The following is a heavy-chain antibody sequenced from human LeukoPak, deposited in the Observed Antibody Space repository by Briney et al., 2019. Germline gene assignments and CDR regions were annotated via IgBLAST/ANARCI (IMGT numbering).Heavy chain of an antibody. CDR2: IYPGDSDT. V-gene: IGHV5-51*01. J-gene: IGHJ4*02. D-gene: IGHD1-26*01. CDR3: ARQGVVGATKSHLDY. CDR1: GYSFSSYW. Sequence: GESLKISCEGSGYSFSSYWIAWVRHMPGRGLEWMGIIYPGDSDTRYSPSFQGQVTISADKSISTAYLQWSSLKASDSAMYYCARQGVVGATKSHLDYWGQGTLVTVSS.